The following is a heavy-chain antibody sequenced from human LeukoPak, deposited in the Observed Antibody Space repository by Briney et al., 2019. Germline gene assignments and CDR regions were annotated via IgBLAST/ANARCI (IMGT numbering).Heavy chain of an antibody. CDR1: GYTFMSCG. D-gene: IGHD5-12*01. V-gene: IGHV1-18*01. Sequence: ASVKVSCKASGYTFMSCGISWVRQAPGQGVEWMGWISAYNGNTNYAQKLQGRVTMTTDTSTSTAYMELRSLRSDDTAVYYCARAPLIVATILYYFDYWGQGTLVTVSS. CDR3: ARAPLIVATILYYFDY. CDR2: ISAYNGNT. J-gene: IGHJ4*02.